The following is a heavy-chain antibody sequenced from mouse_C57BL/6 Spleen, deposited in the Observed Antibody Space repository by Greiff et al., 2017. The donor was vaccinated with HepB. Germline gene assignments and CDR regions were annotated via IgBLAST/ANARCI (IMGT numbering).Heavy chain of an antibody. V-gene: IGHV1-50*01. CDR1: GYTFTSYW. Sequence: VQLQQPGAELVKPGASVKLSCKASGYTFTSYWMQWVKQRPGQGLEWIGEIDPSDSYTNYNQKFKGKATLTVDTSSSTAYMQLSSLTSEDSAVYYCARKVFITTVNYYAMDYWGQGTSVTVSS. J-gene: IGHJ4*01. CDR2: IDPSDSYT. CDR3: ARKVFITTVNYYAMDY. D-gene: IGHD1-1*01.